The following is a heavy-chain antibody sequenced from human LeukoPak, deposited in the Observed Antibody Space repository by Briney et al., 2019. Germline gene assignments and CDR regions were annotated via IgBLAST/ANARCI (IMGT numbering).Heavy chain of an antibody. CDR3: ARVNINNWHSCDY. CDR1: GGSISSYY. V-gene: IGHV4-59*01. Sequence: SETLSLTCTVSGGSISSYYWSWIRQPPGKGLEWIGYIYYSGSTNYNPSLKSRVTISVDTSKNQFSLKLSSVTAVDTAVYYCARVNINNWHSCDYWGQGTLVTVSS. CDR2: IYYSGST. J-gene: IGHJ4*02. D-gene: IGHD1-1*01.